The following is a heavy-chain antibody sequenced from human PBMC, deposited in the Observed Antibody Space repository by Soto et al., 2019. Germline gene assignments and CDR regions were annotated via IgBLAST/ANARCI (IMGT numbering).Heavy chain of an antibody. J-gene: IGHJ4*02. D-gene: IGHD3-3*01. Sequence: ASVKVSCKASGYTFTSYDINWVRQATGQGIERMGWMNPNSGNTGYAQKFQGRVTMTRNTSISTAYMELSSLRSEDTALYYCAIVHVLRFLRWLSRPDDYWGQGTLVTVSS. CDR2: MNPNSGNT. CDR3: AIVHVLRFLRWLSRPDDY. CDR1: GYTFTSYD. V-gene: IGHV1-8*01.